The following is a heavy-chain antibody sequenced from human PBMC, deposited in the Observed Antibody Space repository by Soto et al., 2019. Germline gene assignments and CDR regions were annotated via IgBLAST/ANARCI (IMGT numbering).Heavy chain of an antibody. CDR2: IDPSDSYT. CDR1: GYSFTIYC. D-gene: IGHD6-13*01. J-gene: IGHJ4*02. CDR3: RIAAAGPLLDY. V-gene: IGHV5-10-1*01. Sequence: GESLKIFCKGSGYSFTIYCISWVRQMPGKGLEWMGRIDPSDSYTNYSPSFQGHVTISADKSISTAYLQWSSLKASDTAMYYCRIAAAGPLLDYWGQGTLVTVSS.